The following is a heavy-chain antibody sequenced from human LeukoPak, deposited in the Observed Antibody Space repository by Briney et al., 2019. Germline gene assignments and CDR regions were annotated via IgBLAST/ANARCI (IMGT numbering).Heavy chain of an antibody. CDR2: IKQDGSEK. CDR3: ARAAYGAKSLDY. J-gene: IGHJ4*02. D-gene: IGHD4/OR15-4a*01. CDR1: GFTFSSYW. Sequence: PGGSLRLSRAASGFTFSSYWMSWVRQAPEKGLEWVANIKQDGSEKYYVDSVKGRFTISRDNAKNSLYLQMNSLRAEDTAVYYCARAAYGAKSLDYWGQGTLVTVSS. V-gene: IGHV3-7*01.